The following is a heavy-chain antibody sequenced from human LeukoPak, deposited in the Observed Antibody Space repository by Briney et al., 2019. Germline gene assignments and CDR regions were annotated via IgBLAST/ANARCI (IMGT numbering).Heavy chain of an antibody. CDR1: GGSLSSYY. CDR3: ARDRGSGWYGGAFDY. CDR2: IYTSGST. V-gene: IGHV4-4*07. J-gene: IGHJ4*01. D-gene: IGHD6-19*01. Sequence: SETLSLTCTVSGGSLSSYYWSWIRQPAGKGLEWIGRIYTSGSTNYNPSLKSRVTMSLDTSKNRFSLKLSSVTAADTAVYYCARDRGSGWYGGAFDYWGHGTLVTLSS.